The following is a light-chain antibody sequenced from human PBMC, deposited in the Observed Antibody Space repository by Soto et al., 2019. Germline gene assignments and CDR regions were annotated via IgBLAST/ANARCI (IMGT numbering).Light chain of an antibody. J-gene: IGLJ3*02. Sequence: QSVLTQPPSASGTPGQRVTISCSGSSSNIGTNTVNRYQQFPGTAPELLIYSNDQRPSGVPDRFSGSKFGTSASLAIGGLQSDDEADYYCAVWDGSLNGWVFGGGTKLTVL. V-gene: IGLV1-44*01. CDR2: SND. CDR3: AVWDGSLNGWV. CDR1: SSNIGTNT.